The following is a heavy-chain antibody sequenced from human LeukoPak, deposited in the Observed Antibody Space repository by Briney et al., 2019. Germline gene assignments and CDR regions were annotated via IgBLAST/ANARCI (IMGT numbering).Heavy chain of an antibody. V-gene: IGHV3-23*01. Sequence: TGGSLRLSCAASGFTFSSYAMSWVRQAPGKGLEWVSAISGSSGSTYYADSVKGRFTISRDNSKNTLYLQMNSLRAEDKAVYYCAKVDRAPDGSGSYYCFDPWGQGTLVTVSS. CDR3: AKVDRAPDGSGSYYCFDP. J-gene: IGHJ5*01. CDR1: GFTFSSYA. CDR2: ISGSSGST. D-gene: IGHD3-10*01.